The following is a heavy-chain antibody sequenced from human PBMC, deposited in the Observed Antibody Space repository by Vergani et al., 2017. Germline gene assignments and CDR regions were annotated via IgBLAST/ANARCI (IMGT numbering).Heavy chain of an antibody. V-gene: IGHV3-21*01. J-gene: IGHJ3*02. CDR3: ARDEYYYDSSGYYSTDAFDI. CDR2: ISSSSSYI. Sequence: EVQLVESGGGLVKPGGSLRLSCAASGFTFSSYSMNWVRQAPGKGLEWVSSISSSSSYIYYADSVKGRFTISRDNAKNSLYLQMNSLRAEDTAVYYCARDEYYYDSSGYYSTDAFDIWGQGTMVPSLQ. CDR1: GFTFSSYS. D-gene: IGHD3-22*01.